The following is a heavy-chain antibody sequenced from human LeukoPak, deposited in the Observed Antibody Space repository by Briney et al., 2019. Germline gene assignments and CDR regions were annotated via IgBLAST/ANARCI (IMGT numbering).Heavy chain of an antibody. CDR3: ARDGYNLLYYYYGMDV. D-gene: IGHD5-24*01. Sequence: ASVKVSCKASGYTFTGYYMHWVRQAPGQGLEWMGWINPNSGGTNYAQKFQGRVTMTRDTSISTAYMELSRLRSDDTAVYYCARDGYNLLYYYYGMDVCGQGTTVTVSS. V-gene: IGHV1-2*02. CDR1: GYTFTGYY. CDR2: INPNSGGT. J-gene: IGHJ6*02.